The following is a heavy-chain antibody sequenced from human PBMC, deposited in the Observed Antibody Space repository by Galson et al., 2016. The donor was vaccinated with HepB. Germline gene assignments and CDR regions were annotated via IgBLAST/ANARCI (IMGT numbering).Heavy chain of an antibody. V-gene: IGHV1-3*04. CDR1: GYTFNTYA. CDR3: ARELTVGYFDY. Sequence: SVKVSCKASGYTFNTYAVHWLRQAPGQRLEWMGWINTGNGHTKYSLKFQGRVTIAGDTSASTAYMELSSLRSEDTAVYYCARELTVGYFDYWGQGTLVTVSS. D-gene: IGHD3-22*01. J-gene: IGHJ4*02. CDR2: INTGNGHT.